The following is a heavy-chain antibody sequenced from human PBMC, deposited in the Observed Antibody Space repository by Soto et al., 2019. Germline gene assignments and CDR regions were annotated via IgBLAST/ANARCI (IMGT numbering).Heavy chain of an antibody. CDR3: ARDRRGYSYGPYYYYYGMDV. V-gene: IGHV4-34*01. Sequence: ETLSLTCAVYGGSFSGYYWSWIRQPPGKGLEWIGEINHSGSTNYNPSLKSRVTISRDNAKNSLYLQMNSLRAEDTAVYYCARDRRGYSYGPYYYYYGMDVWGQGTTVTVSS. CDR1: GGSFSGYY. J-gene: IGHJ6*02. CDR2: INHSGST. D-gene: IGHD5-18*01.